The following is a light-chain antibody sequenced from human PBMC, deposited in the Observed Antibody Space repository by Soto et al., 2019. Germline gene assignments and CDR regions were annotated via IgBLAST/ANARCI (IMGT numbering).Light chain of an antibody. CDR3: QQYHNWPLT. Sequence: DIVMTQSPATLSVSPGETATLSCRASQSVSSNLAWYQQKPGQAPRLLIYGASTRATGIPARFSGSGSGTEFSLTISSLQSEDFAVYYCQQYHNWPLTFGGGTKVEIK. CDR1: QSVSSN. CDR2: GAS. J-gene: IGKJ4*01. V-gene: IGKV3-15*01.